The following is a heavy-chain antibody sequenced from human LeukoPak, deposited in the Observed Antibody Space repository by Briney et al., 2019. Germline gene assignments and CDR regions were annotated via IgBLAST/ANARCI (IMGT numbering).Heavy chain of an antibody. CDR1: GGSFSGYY. V-gene: IGHV4-34*01. CDR2: INHSGST. CDR3: ARGRNYYDSSGYGY. Sequence: SETLSLTCAVYGGSFSGYYGSWIRQPPGKGLEWIGEINHSGSTNYNPSLKSRVTISVDTSKNQFSLKLSSVTAADTAVYYCARGRNYYDSSGYGYWGQGTLVTVSS. J-gene: IGHJ4*02. D-gene: IGHD3-22*01.